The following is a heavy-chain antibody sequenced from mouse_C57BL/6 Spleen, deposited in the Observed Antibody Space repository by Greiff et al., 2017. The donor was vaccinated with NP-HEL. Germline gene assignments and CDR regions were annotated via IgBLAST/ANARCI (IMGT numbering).Heavy chain of an antibody. V-gene: IGHV1-82*01. D-gene: IGHD1-1*01. Sequence: QVQLQQSGPELVKPGASVKISCKASGYAFSSSWMNWVKQRPGKGLEWIGRIYPGDGDTNYNGKFKGKATLTADKSSSTAYMQRSSLTSEDSAVYFCARDYYGSSYPHFDYWGQGTTLTVSS. CDR1: GYAFSSSW. CDR2: IYPGDGDT. J-gene: IGHJ2*01. CDR3: ARDYYGSSYPHFDY.